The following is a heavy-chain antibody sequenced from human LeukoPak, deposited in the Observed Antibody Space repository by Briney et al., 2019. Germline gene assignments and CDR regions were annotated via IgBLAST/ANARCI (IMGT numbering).Heavy chain of an antibody. CDR3: AITIFGGSGEGRYFDY. V-gene: IGHV1-69*13. Sequence: ASVKVSCKASGGTFSSYAISWGRQAPGQGLEWMGGIIPIFGTANYAQKFQGRVTITADESTSTAYMELSSLRSEDTAVYYCAITIFGGSGEGRYFDYWGQGTLVTVSS. D-gene: IGHD3-3*01. J-gene: IGHJ4*02. CDR2: IIPIFGTA. CDR1: GGTFSSYA.